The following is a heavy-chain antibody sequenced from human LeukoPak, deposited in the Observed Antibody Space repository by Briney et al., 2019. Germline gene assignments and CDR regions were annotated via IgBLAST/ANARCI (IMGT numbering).Heavy chain of an antibody. CDR2: ISDSGATT. CDR1: GFIFKQYV. J-gene: IGHJ4*02. D-gene: IGHD3-22*01. Sequence: GGSLRLSCAASGFIFKQYVMSWVRQAPGKGLEWVSAISDSGATTYYADSVRGRFTISRDNAKNSLYLQMNSLRAEDTAVYYCARGSTYYDSSGQVPFDYWGQGTLVTVSS. V-gene: IGHV3-23*01. CDR3: ARGSTYYDSSGQVPFDY.